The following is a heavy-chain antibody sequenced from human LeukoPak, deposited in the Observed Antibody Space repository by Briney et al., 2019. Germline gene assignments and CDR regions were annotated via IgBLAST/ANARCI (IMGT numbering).Heavy chain of an antibody. Sequence: GGSLRLSCAASGLTFSSYGMHWVRQAPGKGLEWVAFIRYDGSNKYYADSVKGRFTISRDNSKNTLYLQMNSLRAEDTAVYYCAKGGTSSSWKLPIFDYWGQGTLVTVSS. J-gene: IGHJ4*02. CDR2: IRYDGSNK. CDR1: GLTFSSYG. D-gene: IGHD6-13*01. V-gene: IGHV3-30*02. CDR3: AKGGTSSSWKLPIFDY.